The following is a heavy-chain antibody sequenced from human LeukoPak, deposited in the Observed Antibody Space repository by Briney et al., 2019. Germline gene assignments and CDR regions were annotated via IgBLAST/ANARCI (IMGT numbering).Heavy chain of an antibody. CDR1: GGTFSSYA. Sequence: SVKVSCKASGGTFSSYAISWVRQAPGQGLEWMGRIIPIFGIANYAQKFQGRVTITADKSTSTAYMELSSLRSEDTAVHYCARGGIAARYGMDVWGQGTTVTVSS. CDR2: IIPIFGIA. D-gene: IGHD6-6*01. V-gene: IGHV1-69*04. CDR3: ARGGIAARYGMDV. J-gene: IGHJ6*02.